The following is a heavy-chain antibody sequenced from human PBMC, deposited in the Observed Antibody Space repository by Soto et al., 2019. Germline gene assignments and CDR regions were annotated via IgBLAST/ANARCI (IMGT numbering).Heavy chain of an antibody. J-gene: IGHJ6*02. CDR1: GFTLSMYS. CDR2: IPQEGSDG. D-gene: IGHD2-21*02. CDR3: ARDQLILPAHDFFCGSDV. Sequence: PGGSLRLSCEVSGFTLSMYSMTWVRQAPGKGLEWVAKIPQEGSDGHYVDSVKGRFTISRDNAKNSVYLQMNSLRAEDTAVYYCARDQLILPAHDFFCGSDVWGQGAKVTV. V-gene: IGHV3-7*03.